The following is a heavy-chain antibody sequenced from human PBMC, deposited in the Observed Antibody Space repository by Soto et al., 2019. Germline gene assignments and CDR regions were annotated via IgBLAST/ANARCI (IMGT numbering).Heavy chain of an antibody. CDR2: IWYDGSNK. V-gene: IGHV3-33*01. D-gene: IGHD2-15*01. Sequence: QVQLVESGGGVVQPGRSLRISCAASGFTFSSSGMHWVRQAPGKGLEWVAGIWYDGSNKYYADSVKGRFTNSRDNSKNTLYLQMNSMSAEDTAVYYCARCGRGGSCFRYYSYGMDVWGQGTPVTVSS. CDR3: ARCGRGGSCFRYYSYGMDV. J-gene: IGHJ6*02. CDR1: GFTFSSSG.